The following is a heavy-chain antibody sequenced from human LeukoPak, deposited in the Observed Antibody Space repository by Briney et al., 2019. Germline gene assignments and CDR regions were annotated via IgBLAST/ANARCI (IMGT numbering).Heavy chain of an antibody. D-gene: IGHD4-17*01. CDR2: IYPNSGGT. CDR3: ARVVGFGDYPFDY. J-gene: IGHJ4*02. CDR1: GYTFSGHY. V-gene: IGHV1-2*02. Sequence: ASVKVSCKASGYTFSGHYMHWVRQAPGQGLEWVGWIYPNSGGTNYAQKFQGRVTMTRDTSISTAYMELRRLKSDDTAMYYCARVVGFGDYPFDYWGQGTLVTVS.